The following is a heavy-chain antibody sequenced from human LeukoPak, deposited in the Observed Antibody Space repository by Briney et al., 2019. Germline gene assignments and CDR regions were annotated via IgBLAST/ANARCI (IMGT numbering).Heavy chain of an antibody. J-gene: IGHJ4*02. CDR1: GFTFSNYW. V-gene: IGHV3-7*04. CDR2: IDQDGSAE. CDR3: ARADSYGSILDY. Sequence: GGSLRLSCAASGFTFSNYWMSWVRQSPGRGLEWVANIDQDGSAEYYVDSVGGRFTVSRDNAKNSLYLQIDSLTAEDTAVYYCARADSYGSILDYWGRGTLVTVSS. D-gene: IGHD5-18*01.